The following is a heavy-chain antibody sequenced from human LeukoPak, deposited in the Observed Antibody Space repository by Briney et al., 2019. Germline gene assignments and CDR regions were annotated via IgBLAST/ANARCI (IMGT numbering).Heavy chain of an antibody. J-gene: IGHJ4*02. CDR2: IKQDESEK. D-gene: IGHD3-3*02. V-gene: IGHV3-7*01. Sequence: GGSLRLSCAASGFSFSTYWMTWVRQAPGKGLEWVASIKQDESEKYYGDSVKGRFTISRDNARSSLYLQMSSLRADDTAVYYCARDGAFRIYDYWGQGTLVTVSS. CDR3: ARDGAFRIYDY. CDR1: GFSFSTYW.